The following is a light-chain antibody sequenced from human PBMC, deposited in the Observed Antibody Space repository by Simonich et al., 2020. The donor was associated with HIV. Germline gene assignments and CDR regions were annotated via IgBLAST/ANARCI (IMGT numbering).Light chain of an antibody. V-gene: IGKV1-33*01. Sequence: DIQMTQSPSSLSASVGDRVTITCQASQDNNNYLNWYQQKPGKAPKLLLYDASNLKTGVPSRFSGSGSGTDFSFTISSLQPEDVATYYCQQHDNLYTFGQGTKLEIK. J-gene: IGKJ2*01. CDR3: QQHDNLYT. CDR1: QDNNNY. CDR2: DAS.